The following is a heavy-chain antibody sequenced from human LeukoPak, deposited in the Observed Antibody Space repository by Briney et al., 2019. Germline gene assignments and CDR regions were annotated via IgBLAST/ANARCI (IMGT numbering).Heavy chain of an antibody. Sequence: GGSLRLSCAAPGFTFSNYNMNWVRQAPGKGLEWISSITSSSSYKFYADSVKGRFTISRDNAKNSLYLQMNSLRAEDTAVYYCARVAVSNYYYLDVWGKGTTVTVTS. CDR3: ARVAVSNYYYLDV. J-gene: IGHJ6*03. V-gene: IGHV3-21*01. CDR2: ITSSSSYK. CDR1: GFTFSNYN.